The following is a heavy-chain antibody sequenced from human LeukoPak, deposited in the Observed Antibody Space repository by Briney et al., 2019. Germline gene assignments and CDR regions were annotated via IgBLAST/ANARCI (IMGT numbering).Heavy chain of an antibody. V-gene: IGHV3-23*01. J-gene: IGHJ4*02. CDR1: GFSFPHYA. CDR3: AKVASLYDYGDYAFDY. D-gene: IGHD4-17*01. Sequence: PGGSLRLSCAASGFSFPHYAMNWVRQAPGKGLEWVSSISGSGTYTYYADSVKGRFTISRDNSKNTLFLQVDSLRAEGTAVYYCAKVASLYDYGDYAFDYWGPGTLVTVSS. CDR2: ISGSGTYT.